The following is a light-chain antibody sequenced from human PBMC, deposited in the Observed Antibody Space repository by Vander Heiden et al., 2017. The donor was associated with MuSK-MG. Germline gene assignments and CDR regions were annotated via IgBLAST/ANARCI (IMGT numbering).Light chain of an antibody. CDR3: HQYERLRRT. V-gene: IGKV3-20*01. J-gene: IGKJ1*01. CDR2: GAS. CDR1: QKVRSTY. Sequence: IVLTQSPGTLSLSPGESATLSCRASQKVRSTYFAWYQQRPGQAPRLLIFGASSRATGIPDRFSGSASGTDFTLTISRLESDHFTVYYCHQYERLRRTFGQGTRVEIK.